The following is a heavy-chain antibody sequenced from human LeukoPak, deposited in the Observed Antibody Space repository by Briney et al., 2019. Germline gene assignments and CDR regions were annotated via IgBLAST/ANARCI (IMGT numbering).Heavy chain of an antibody. CDR1: GYTFTIYG. V-gene: IGHV1-18*01. CDR2: ISAYNGNT. J-gene: IGHJ4*02. D-gene: IGHD3-10*01. Sequence: ASVKVSFKASGYTFTIYGISWVRQAPGQGLEWMGWISAYNGNTNYAQKLQGRVTMTTDTSTSTAYMELRSLRSDDTAVYYCARDRTMVRGVTQEIDYWGQGTLVTVSS. CDR3: ARDRTMVRGVTQEIDY.